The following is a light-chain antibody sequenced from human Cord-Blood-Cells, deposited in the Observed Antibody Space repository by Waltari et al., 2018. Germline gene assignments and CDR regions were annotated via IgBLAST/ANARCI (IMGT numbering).Light chain of an antibody. CDR1: SSDVGSYNL. CDR2: EGS. Sequence: SALTQPASVSGSPGQSTTISCTGTSSDVGSYNLVSCYQQHPGKAPKLMIYEGSKRPSGVSNRFSGSKSGNTASLTISGLQAEDEADYYCCSYAGSSTDWVFGGGTKLTVL. CDR3: CSYAGSSTDWV. J-gene: IGLJ3*02. V-gene: IGLV2-23*01.